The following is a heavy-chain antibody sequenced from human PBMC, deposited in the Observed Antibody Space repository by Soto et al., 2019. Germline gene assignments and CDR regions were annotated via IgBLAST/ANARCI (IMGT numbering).Heavy chain of an antibody. V-gene: IGHV4-30-4*01. CDR3: ARSASVIAAATGAGYYGTDV. J-gene: IGHJ6*02. CDR1: GGSISSGDYY. D-gene: IGHD6-13*01. Sequence: PSETLSLTCTVSGGSISSGDYYWSWIRQPPGKGLEWIGYIYYSGSTYYNPSLKSRVTISVDTSKNQFSLKLSSVTAADTAVYYCARSASVIAAATGAGYYGTDVWGQGTTVTVSS. CDR2: IYYSGST.